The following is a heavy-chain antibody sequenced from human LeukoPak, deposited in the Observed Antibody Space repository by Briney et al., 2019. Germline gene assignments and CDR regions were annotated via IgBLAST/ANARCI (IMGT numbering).Heavy chain of an antibody. CDR2: ISYDGSNK. CDR3: ARDKAVVVPAANSGCLDY. V-gene: IGHV3-30*04. CDR1: GFTFSSYA. J-gene: IGHJ4*02. Sequence: PGGSLRLSCAASGFTFSSYAMHWVRQAPGKGLEWVAVISYDGSNKYYADSVKGRFTISRDNSKNTLYLQMNSLRAEDTAVYYCARDKAVVVPAANSGCLDYWGQGTLVTVSS. D-gene: IGHD2-2*01.